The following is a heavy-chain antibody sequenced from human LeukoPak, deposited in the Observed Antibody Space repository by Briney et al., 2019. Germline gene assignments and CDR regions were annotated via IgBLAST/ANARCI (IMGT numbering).Heavy chain of an antibody. D-gene: IGHD2-15*01. CDR2: ISYDGSNK. V-gene: IGHV3-30*09. CDR3: ARDQIVVVVAATYYYGMDV. J-gene: IGHJ6*02. Sequence: GGSLRLSCAASGFTFSSYAMHWVRQAPGKGLEWVTVISYDGSNKYYADSVKGRFAISRDNSKNTLYLQMNSLRAEDTAVYYCARDQIVVVVAATYYYGMDVWGQGTTVTVSS. CDR1: GFTFSSYA.